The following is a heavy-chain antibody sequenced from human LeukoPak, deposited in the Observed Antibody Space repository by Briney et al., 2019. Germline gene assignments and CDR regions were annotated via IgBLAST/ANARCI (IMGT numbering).Heavy chain of an antibody. J-gene: IGHJ2*01. D-gene: IGHD3-22*01. CDR3: ARRGRYFDNSGYFHYWNFDL. CDR2: ISGSGGST. Sequence: GGSLRLSCAASGFTFSSYAMSWVRQAPGKGLEWVSAISGSGGSTYYADSVKGRFTISRDNSENTLYLQMNSLRAEDTAVYYCARRGRYFDNSGYFHYWNFDLWGRGTLVTVSS. V-gene: IGHV3-23*01. CDR1: GFTFSSYA.